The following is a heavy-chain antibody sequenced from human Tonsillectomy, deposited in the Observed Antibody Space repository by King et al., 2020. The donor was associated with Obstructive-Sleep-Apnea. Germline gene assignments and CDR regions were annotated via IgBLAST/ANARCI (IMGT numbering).Heavy chain of an antibody. D-gene: IGHD3/OR15-3a*01. CDR1: GFSLSTSGVG. V-gene: IGHV2-5*02. J-gene: IGHJ4*02. CDR3: AHRRGWTHYFDY. CDR2: IYWDDDK. Sequence: TLKESGPTLVKPTQTLTLTCTFSGFSLSTSGVGVGWIRQPPGKALEWLALIYWDDDKLYSPSLKSRLTITKDTSKNQVALTMTNMDPVDTATYYCAHRRGWTHYFDYWGQGTLVTVSS.